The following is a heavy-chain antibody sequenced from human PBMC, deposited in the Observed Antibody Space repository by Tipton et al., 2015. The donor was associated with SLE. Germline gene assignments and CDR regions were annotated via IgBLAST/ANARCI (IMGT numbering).Heavy chain of an antibody. CDR2: IKQDGIEK. CDR3: AKDRSGWYSWVDY. J-gene: IGHJ4*02. D-gene: IGHD6-19*01. CDR1: GFIFENYW. V-gene: IGHV3-7*01. Sequence: SLRLSCPASGFIFENYWMSWIRQAPGKGLEWVANIKQDGIEKYYVDSVKGRLTISRDNAKKSLYLQMDGLRAEDTAVYYCAKDRSGWYSWVDYWGQGTLVTVSS.